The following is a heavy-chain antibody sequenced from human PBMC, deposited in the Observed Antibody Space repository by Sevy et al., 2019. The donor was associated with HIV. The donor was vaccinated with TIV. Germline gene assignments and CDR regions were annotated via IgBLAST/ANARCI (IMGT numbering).Heavy chain of an antibody. CDR1: GYTLTDLS. V-gene: IGHV1-24*01. CDR2: FDPEDGET. D-gene: IGHD3-22*01. J-gene: IGHJ3*02. Sequence: ASVKVSCKVSGYTLTDLSIHWVRQAPGKGLEWMGGFDPEDGETIYAQKFQGRVTMTEDTSTDTAYMVLSSLRSEDTAVYYCATSPDYYDSSRDAFDIWGQGTMVTVSS. CDR3: ATSPDYYDSSRDAFDI.